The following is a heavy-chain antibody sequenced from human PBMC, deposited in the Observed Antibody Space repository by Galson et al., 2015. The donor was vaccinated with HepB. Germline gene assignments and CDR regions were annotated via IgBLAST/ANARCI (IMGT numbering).Heavy chain of an antibody. CDR1: GYTFTGYY. CDR2: INPNSGGT. D-gene: IGHD6-13*01. J-gene: IGHJ6*03. Sequence: SVKVSCKASGYTFTGYYMHWVRQAPGQGLEWMGRINPNSGGTNYAQKFQGRVTMTRDTSISTAYMELSRLRSDDTAVYYCARDRGYSSSWYERYYYYYMDVWGKGTTVTVSS. V-gene: IGHV1-2*06. CDR3: ARDRGYSSSWYERYYYYYMDV.